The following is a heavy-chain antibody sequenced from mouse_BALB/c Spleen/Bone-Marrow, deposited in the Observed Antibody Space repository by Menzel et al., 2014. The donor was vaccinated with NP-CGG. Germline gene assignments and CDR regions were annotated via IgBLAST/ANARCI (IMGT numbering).Heavy chain of an antibody. Sequence: VESGGGLVQPGGSMKLSCVASGFTFSNYWMNWVRQSPEKGLEWVAEIRLKSNNYATHYAESVKGRFTISRDDSKSSVYLQMNNLRAEDTGIYYCTRDDGYFDYWGQGTTLTVSS. CDR3: TRDDGYFDY. V-gene: IGHV6-6*02. J-gene: IGHJ2*01. CDR1: GFTFSNYW. D-gene: IGHD2-3*01. CDR2: IRLKSNNYAT.